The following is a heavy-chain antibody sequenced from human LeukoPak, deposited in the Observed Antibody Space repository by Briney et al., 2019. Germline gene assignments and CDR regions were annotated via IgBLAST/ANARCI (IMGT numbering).Heavy chain of an antibody. Sequence: PGGSLRLSCAASGFTFSKYWMSWVRQAPGKGLEWVANIKQDGSEKYYVDSVKGRFIISRDNAENSLYLEMNSLRAEDTAIYYCVRDPTAAGTDPWGQGTLVTVSS. CDR1: GFTFSKYW. V-gene: IGHV3-7*01. J-gene: IGHJ5*02. CDR3: VRDPTAAGTDP. CDR2: IKQDGSEK. D-gene: IGHD6-13*01.